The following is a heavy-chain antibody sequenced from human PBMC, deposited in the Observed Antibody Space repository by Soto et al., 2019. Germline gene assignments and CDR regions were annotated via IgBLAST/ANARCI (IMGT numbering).Heavy chain of an antibody. CDR1: GFTFNTYA. V-gene: IGHV3-23*04. CDR2: ISATGDTR. J-gene: IGHJ4*02. Sequence: EVRLVESGGGLVKPGGSLRLSCAASGFTFNTYAMNWVRQAPGKGLEWVSGISATGDTRYYAGSVKGRFTISRDNSKNTVYLQMNTLRVGDTGVYYCAKDLTRGGLVVPAALDYWGQGTLVTVSS. D-gene: IGHD2-2*01. CDR3: AKDLTRGGLVVPAALDY.